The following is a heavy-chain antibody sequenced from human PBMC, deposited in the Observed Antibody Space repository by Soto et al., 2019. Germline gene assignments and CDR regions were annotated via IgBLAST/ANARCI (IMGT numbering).Heavy chain of an antibody. CDR3: ATFAVPFDY. CDR1: GGTFSSYT. J-gene: IGHJ4*02. V-gene: IGHV1-69*02. Sequence: SVKVSCKASGGTFSSYTISWVRQAPGQGLEWMGRIIPILGIANYAQKFQGRVTITRDTSASTAYMELSSLRSEDTAVYYCATFAVPFDYWGQGTLVTVSS. CDR2: IIPILGIA.